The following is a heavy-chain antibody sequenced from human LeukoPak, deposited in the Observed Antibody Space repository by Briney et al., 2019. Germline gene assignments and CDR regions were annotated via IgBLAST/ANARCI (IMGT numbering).Heavy chain of an antibody. D-gene: IGHD3-10*01. J-gene: IGHJ6*02. CDR1: GVSISSYY. Sequence: KAAETLSLTCSVSGVSISSYYWSWIRQPPGKGLHWVGYIYYSGSTNYNPSLKSRVTISLGTSQDLFSLKLRSVTAADTAVYYCARQNYYYGSGSYLDGLDVWGQGTTVTVSS. V-gene: IGHV4-59*08. CDR3: ARQNYYYGSGSYLDGLDV. CDR2: IYYSGST.